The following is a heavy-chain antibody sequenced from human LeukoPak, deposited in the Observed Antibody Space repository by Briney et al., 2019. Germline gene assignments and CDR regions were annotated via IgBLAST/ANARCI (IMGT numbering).Heavy chain of an antibody. CDR1: GVTFSGYS. CDR3: AKIRTSDLGFCSGGSCSGDAFDF. J-gene: IGHJ3*01. V-gene: IGHV3-21*04. D-gene: IGHD2-15*01. CDR2: ITATSRHI. Sequence: PGGSLRLSCAAPGVTFSGYSVNWVRQAPGKGPEWVSAITATSRHIYYADSVKGRFTISRDNAKNSLYLQMNSLRVEDTAVYYCAKIRTSDLGFCSGGSCSGDAFDFWGQGTVVTVSS.